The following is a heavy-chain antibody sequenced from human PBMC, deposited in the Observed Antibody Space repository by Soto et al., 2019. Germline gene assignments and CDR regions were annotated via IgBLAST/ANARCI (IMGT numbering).Heavy chain of an antibody. V-gene: IGHV1-69*02. J-gene: IGHJ4*02. D-gene: IGHD3-10*01. CDR2: IIPILGIA. Sequence: SVKVSCKASEGTFSSYTISWVRQAPGQGLEWMGRIIPILGIANYAQKFQGRVTITADKSTSTAYMELSSLRSEDTAVYYCARVDPLASGSYGFGWDSYYFDYWGQGTLVTVSS. CDR1: EGTFSSYT. CDR3: ARVDPLASGSYGFGWDSYYFDY.